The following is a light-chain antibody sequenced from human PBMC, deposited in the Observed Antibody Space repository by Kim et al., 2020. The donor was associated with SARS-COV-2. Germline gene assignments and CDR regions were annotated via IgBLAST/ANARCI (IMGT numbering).Light chain of an antibody. V-gene: IGKV1-5*01. CDR3: QQYSSYSYT. J-gene: IGKJ2*01. CDR1: QNIDSW. CDR2: DAT. Sequence: SASVGDRVTITCRASQNIDSWLAWYQQKPEKAPKYLIYDATTLKSGVPSRFSGRGSGTQFTLTITSLQPDDFATYDCQQYSSYSYTFGQGTKLEI.